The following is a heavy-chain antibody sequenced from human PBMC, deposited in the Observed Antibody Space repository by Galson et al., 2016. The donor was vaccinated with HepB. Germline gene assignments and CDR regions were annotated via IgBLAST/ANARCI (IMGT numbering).Heavy chain of an antibody. J-gene: IGHJ4*02. V-gene: IGHV3-30*04. Sequence: SLRLSCAASGFPFNYYAVPWVRQAPGKGLEWVAVTSFGGSAKYYTDSVKGRFTVSRDNSRNTLFLQMGSLRAEDTAVYYCARDTRRNDQFDYWGQGTLVTVSS. CDR3: ARDTRRNDQFDY. CDR2: TSFGGSAK. D-gene: IGHD1-1*01. CDR1: GFPFNYYA.